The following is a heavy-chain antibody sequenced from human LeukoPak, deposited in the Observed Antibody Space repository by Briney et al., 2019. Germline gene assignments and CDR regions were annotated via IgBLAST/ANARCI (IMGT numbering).Heavy chain of an antibody. Sequence: PSETLSLTCTVSNGSFSSNYWSWMRQAAGKGLEWIGRIYTSGNTKYSPSLQSRVSMSVDTSKRQFSLHLSSVTAADTETYYCVRDRQAVRYFQYWGQGILVTVSS. V-gene: IGHV4-4*07. J-gene: IGHJ1*01. CDR2: IYTSGNT. CDR3: VRDRQAVRYFQY. CDR1: NGSFSSNY.